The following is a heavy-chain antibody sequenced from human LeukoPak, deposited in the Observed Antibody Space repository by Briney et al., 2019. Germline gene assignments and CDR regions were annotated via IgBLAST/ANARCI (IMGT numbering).Heavy chain of an antibody. J-gene: IGHJ4*02. Sequence: GGSLRLSCAASGFTFSSYAMSWVRQAPGKGPEWVARVYKDGSITNYADSVKGRFTISRDNAKNSLYLQMNSLRAEDTALYYCAKLTDPSYPAFDYWGQGTLVTVSS. CDR2: VYKDGSIT. CDR1: GFTFSSYA. V-gene: IGHV3-23*03. CDR3: AKLTDPSYPAFDY.